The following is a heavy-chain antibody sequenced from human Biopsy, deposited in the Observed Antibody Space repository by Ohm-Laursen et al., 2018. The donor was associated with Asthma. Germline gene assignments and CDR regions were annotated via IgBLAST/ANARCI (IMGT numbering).Heavy chain of an antibody. J-gene: IGHJ6*02. CDR3: ARDVVWFREVGGMDV. CDR1: GFTFNSYW. CDR2: ISYDGSTK. D-gene: IGHD3-10*01. Sequence: SLRLSCTASGFTFNSYWMSWVRQAPGKGLEWVAVISYDGSTKYSADSVKGRFIVSRDISKNILSLQMNSLRPEDTAVYYCARDVVWFREVGGMDVWGQGTTVTVSS. V-gene: IGHV3-30*03.